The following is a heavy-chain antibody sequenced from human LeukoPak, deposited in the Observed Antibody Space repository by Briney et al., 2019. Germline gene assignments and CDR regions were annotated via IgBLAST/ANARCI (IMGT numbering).Heavy chain of an antibody. CDR2: ISGSGGST. CDR1: GITFSSYA. V-gene: IGHV3-23*01. Sequence: GSLSLSCAASGITFSSYAISWVGQAPGKGLEWVSAISGSGGSTYYADSVKGRFTISRDNSKNTLYLQMNSLRAEDTAVYYCAKDRVGIVGATDAFDIWGQGTMVTVSS. D-gene: IGHD1-26*01. J-gene: IGHJ3*02. CDR3: AKDRVGIVGATDAFDI.